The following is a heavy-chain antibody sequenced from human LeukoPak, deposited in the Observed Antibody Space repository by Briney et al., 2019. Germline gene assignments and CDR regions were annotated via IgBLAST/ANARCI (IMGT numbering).Heavy chain of an antibody. CDR1: GFTFSSNA. CDR3: AKRSGSRTTSITNDY. CDR2: ISGSGGST. D-gene: IGHD1-26*01. V-gene: IGHV3-23*01. J-gene: IGHJ4*02. Sequence: PGGSLRLSCAASGFTFSSNAMTWVRQTPGEGLEWVSAISGSGGSTYYADSVKGRFTISRDNSKNTLYLQMNSLRAEDTAVYYCAKRSGSRTTSITNDYWGQGTLVTVSS.